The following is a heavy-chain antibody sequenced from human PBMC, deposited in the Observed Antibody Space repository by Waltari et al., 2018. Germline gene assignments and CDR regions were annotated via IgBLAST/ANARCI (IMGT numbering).Heavy chain of an antibody. D-gene: IGHD3-10*01. V-gene: IGHV4-61*02. Sequence: QVQLQESGPGLVKPSQTLSLTCTVSGGSISSGSYYWSWIRQPAGKGLEWIGRIYTSGSTNYNPSLKSRVTISVDTSKNQFSLKLSSVTAADTAVYYCARERFTDYYYYYMDVWGKGTTVTVSS. CDR3: ARERFTDYYYYYMDV. CDR2: IYTSGST. J-gene: IGHJ6*03. CDR1: GGSISSGSYY.